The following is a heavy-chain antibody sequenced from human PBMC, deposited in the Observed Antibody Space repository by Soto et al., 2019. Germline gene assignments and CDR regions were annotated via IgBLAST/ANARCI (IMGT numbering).Heavy chain of an antibody. V-gene: IGHV4-39*02. Sequence: SETLSLTCTVSGGSISSSSYYWGWIRQPPGKGLEWIGSIYYSGSTYYNPSLKSRVTISVDTSKNHFSLKLSSVTAADTAVYYCASPSYYYDSSGYQYNWFDPWGQGTLVTVSS. CDR3: ASPSYYYDSSGYQYNWFDP. CDR2: IYYSGST. J-gene: IGHJ5*02. CDR1: GGSISSSSYY. D-gene: IGHD3-22*01.